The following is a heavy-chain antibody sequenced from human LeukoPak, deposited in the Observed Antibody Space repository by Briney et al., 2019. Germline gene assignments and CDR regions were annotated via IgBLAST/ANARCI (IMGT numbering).Heavy chain of an antibody. Sequence: SGGSLRLSCAASGFTFSSYGMHWVRQAPGKGLELVAVISYDGSNKDYSDSVNDRFTISRDNSKNTLYLQMNSLRAADTAVYYCARSSGYDSDAFDIWGQGTMVTVSS. J-gene: IGHJ3*02. CDR1: GFTFSSYG. CDR3: ARSSGYDSDAFDI. D-gene: IGHD5-12*01. CDR2: ISYDGSNK. V-gene: IGHV3-30*03.